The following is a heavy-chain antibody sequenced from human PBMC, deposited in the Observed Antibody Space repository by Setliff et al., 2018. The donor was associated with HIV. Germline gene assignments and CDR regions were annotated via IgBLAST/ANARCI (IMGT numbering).Heavy chain of an antibody. CDR2: VNTHTGSP. V-gene: IGHV7-4-1*02. Sequence: VASVKVSCKTSGYSFINYAMNWVRQAPGQGLEWMGWVNTHTGSPTYAQAFTGRFVFSVDTSVTTAYLEISSLKAEDTAVYHCATALYGDYGGDLNWLDPWGQGTLVTVSS. CDR3: ATALYGDYGGDLNWLDP. J-gene: IGHJ5*02. D-gene: IGHD4-17*01. CDR1: GYSFINYA.